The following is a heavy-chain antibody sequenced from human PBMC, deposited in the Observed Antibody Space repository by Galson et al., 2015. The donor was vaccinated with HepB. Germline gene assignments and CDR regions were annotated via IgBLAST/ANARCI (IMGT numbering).Heavy chain of an antibody. Sequence: TLSLTCTVSGGSISSSSYYWGWIRQPPGKGLEWIGSIYYSGSTNYNSSLKSRVTISVDTSKNQFSLKLSSVTAADTAVYYCARQQWPDSSSWYGRDYWGQGTLVTVSS. CDR3: ARQQWPDSSSWYGRDY. V-gene: IGHV4-39*01. CDR1: GGSISSSSYY. D-gene: IGHD6-13*01. CDR2: IYYSGST. J-gene: IGHJ4*02.